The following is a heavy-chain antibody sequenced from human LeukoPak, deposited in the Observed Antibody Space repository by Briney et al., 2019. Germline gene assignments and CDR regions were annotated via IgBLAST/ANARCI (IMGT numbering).Heavy chain of an antibody. D-gene: IGHD4-23*01. CDR1: GGSISSYY. J-gene: IGHJ3*02. Sequence: SETLSLSCTVSGGSISSYYWSWIRQPPGKGLEWIGYIYYSGSTNYNPSLKSRVTISVDTSKNQFSLKLSSVTAADTAVYYCAREPTVVTLNAFDIWGQGTMVTVSS. CDR2: IYYSGST. V-gene: IGHV4-59*01. CDR3: AREPTVVTLNAFDI.